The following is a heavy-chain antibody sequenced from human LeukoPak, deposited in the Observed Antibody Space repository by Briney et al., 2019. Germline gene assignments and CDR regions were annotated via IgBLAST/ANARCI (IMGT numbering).Heavy chain of an antibody. J-gene: IGHJ6*02. D-gene: IGHD3-10*01. CDR2: ISGSGGST. CDR1: GFTFSSYT. CDR3: AKHRSMVRGVIWGYYGMDV. V-gene: IGHV3-23*01. Sequence: GGSLRLSCAASGFTFSSYTMSWVRQAPGKGLEWVSAISGSGGSTYYADSVKGRFTISRDNSKNTLYLQMNSLRAEDTAVYYCAKHRSMVRGVIWGYYGMDVWGQGTTVTVSS.